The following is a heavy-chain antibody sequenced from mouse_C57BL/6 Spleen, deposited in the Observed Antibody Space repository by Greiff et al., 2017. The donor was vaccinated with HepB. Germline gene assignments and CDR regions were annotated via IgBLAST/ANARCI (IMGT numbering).Heavy chain of an antibody. D-gene: IGHD1-1*01. V-gene: IGHV1-76*01. CDR3: ARGGTTVSPFAY. CDR1: GYTFTDYY. CDR2: IYPGSGNT. Sequence: QVQLQQSGAELVRPGASVKLSCKASGYTFTDYYINWVKQRPGQGLEWIARIYPGSGNTYYNEKFKGKATLTAEKSSSTAYMQLSSLTSEDSAFYFCARGGTTVSPFAYWGQGTLVTVSA. J-gene: IGHJ3*01.